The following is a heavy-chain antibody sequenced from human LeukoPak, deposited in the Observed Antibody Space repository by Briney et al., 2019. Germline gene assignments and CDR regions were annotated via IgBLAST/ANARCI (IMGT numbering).Heavy chain of an antibody. V-gene: IGHV3-7*01. D-gene: IGHD3-22*01. CDR1: GFTFSSYW. CDR3: AREDSSGYPYDY. J-gene: IGHJ4*02. Sequence: GALRLSCAASGFTFSSYWMSWVRQAPGKGLEWVANIKQDGSEKYYVDSVKGRFTISRDDAKNSLYLQMNSLRAEDTAVYYCAREDSSGYPYDYWGQGTLVTVSS. CDR2: IKQDGSEK.